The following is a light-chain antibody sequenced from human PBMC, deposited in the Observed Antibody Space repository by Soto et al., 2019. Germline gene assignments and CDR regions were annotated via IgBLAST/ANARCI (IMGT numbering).Light chain of an antibody. J-gene: IGLJ2*01. CDR3: QTWGTGIVV. Sequence: QLVLTQSPSASASLGASGKLTCTLSSGHSNYAIAWHQQQPEKGPRYLMKLNSDGSHSKGDGSPDRFSGSSSGAERYLTISSLQSEDEADYYCQTWGTGIVVFGGGTKLPVL. CDR2: LNSDGSH. CDR1: SGHSNYA. V-gene: IGLV4-69*01.